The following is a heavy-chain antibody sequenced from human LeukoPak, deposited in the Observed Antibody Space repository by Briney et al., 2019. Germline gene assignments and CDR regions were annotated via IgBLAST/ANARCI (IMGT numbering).Heavy chain of an antibody. V-gene: IGHV3-7*01. Sequence: ASIRQDGSEKPYVDSVKGRFTISRDNTKSSLYLQMSSLTAEDTAVYYCARDGTAAGLYFDLWGQGTLVTVSS. CDR2: IRQDGSEK. D-gene: IGHD6-13*01. CDR3: ARDGTAAGLYFDL. J-gene: IGHJ4*01.